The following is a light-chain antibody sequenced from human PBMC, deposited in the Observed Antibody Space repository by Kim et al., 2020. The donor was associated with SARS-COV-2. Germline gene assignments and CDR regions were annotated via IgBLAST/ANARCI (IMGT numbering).Light chain of an antibody. Sequence: GPRVTISCSGSSSNIGSNIVNWYQQLPGTAPKLLIYSNNQRPSGVPDRFSVSKSGTSASLAISGLQSEDEADYYCAAWDDSLNGWVFGGGTQLTVL. CDR2: SNN. V-gene: IGLV1-44*01. CDR3: AAWDDSLNGWV. CDR1: SSNIGSNI. J-gene: IGLJ3*02.